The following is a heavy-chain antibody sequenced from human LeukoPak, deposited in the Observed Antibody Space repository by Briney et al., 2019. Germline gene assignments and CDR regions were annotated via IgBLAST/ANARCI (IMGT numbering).Heavy chain of an antibody. Sequence: PSETLSLTCTVSGGSISSYYWSWIRQPPGKGLEWIGYIYYSGSTNYNPSLESRVTISVDTSKNQFSLKLSSVTAADTAVYYCASGYSYGPPGVFDYWGQGTLVTVSS. CDR1: GGSISSYY. CDR2: IYYSGST. D-gene: IGHD5-18*01. V-gene: IGHV4-59*01. J-gene: IGHJ4*02. CDR3: ASGYSYGPPGVFDY.